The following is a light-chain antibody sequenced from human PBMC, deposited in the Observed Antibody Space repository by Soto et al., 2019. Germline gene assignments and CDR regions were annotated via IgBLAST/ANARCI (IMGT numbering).Light chain of an antibody. J-gene: IGKJ1*01. Sequence: DIQMTQSPSTLSASVGDRVTITCRASQSTSTWLAWYQQRPGKTPKLLISEASKLESGVPSRFSGSGSGTEFTLTISSLQPDDFATYYCQQYITYPYAVGQGTKVEI. CDR1: QSTSTW. CDR3: QQYITYPYA. V-gene: IGKV1-5*03. CDR2: EAS.